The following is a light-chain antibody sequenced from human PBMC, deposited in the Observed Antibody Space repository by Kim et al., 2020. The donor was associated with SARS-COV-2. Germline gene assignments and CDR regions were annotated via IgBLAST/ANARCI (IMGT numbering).Light chain of an antibody. Sequence: EIVLTQSPGTLSLSPGERATLSCRASQSVSSSYLAWYQQKLGQAPRLLIYGASSRATGIPDRFSGSGSGTDFTLAISRLEPEDFAVYYCQQYGISPLTFGGGTKVDIK. CDR2: GAS. CDR1: QSVSSSY. V-gene: IGKV3-20*01. J-gene: IGKJ4*01. CDR3: QQYGISPLT.